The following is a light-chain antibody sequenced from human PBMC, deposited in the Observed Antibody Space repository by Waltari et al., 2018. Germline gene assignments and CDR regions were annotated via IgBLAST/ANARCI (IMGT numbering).Light chain of an antibody. Sequence: QSALTQPASVSGSPGQSVTIFCAGTSNDVGGSTSVSGYHEHPGQAPRVIIYDVSHRPSGVSDRFSGSKSGNTASLTVSGLQAEDEADYYCSSQSSNDVVLFGGGTKLTVL. CDR3: SSQSSNDVVL. V-gene: IGLV2-14*01. CDR2: DVS. CDR1: SNDVGGSTS. J-gene: IGLJ2*01.